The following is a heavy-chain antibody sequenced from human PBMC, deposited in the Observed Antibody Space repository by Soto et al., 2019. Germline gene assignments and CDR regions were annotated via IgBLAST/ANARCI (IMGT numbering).Heavy chain of an antibody. Sequence: VAVISYDGSNKYYADSVKGRFTISRDNSKNTLYLQMNSLRAEDTAVYYCAILPTVTTVHWFDPWGQGTLVTVSS. CDR3: AILPTVTTVHWFDP. D-gene: IGHD4-17*01. CDR2: ISYDGSNK. J-gene: IGHJ5*02. V-gene: IGHV3-30*03.